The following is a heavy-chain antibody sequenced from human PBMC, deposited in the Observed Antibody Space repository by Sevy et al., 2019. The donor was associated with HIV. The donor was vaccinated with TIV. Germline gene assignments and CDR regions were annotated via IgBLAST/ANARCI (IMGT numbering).Heavy chain of an antibody. J-gene: IGHJ6*02. V-gene: IGHV3-7*01. CDR3: AREGSPYDTYYYYYGMDV. CDR1: GFTFNSFW. Sequence: GGSLRLSCAASGFTFNSFWMSWVRQAPGKGLEWVANIKQDGSEKYYVDSVKGRFTISRDNSQNSLFLQMNTLRAEVAAVYYCAREGSPYDTYYYYYGMDVWGQGTTVTVSS. CDR2: IKQDGSEK. D-gene: IGHD5-12*01.